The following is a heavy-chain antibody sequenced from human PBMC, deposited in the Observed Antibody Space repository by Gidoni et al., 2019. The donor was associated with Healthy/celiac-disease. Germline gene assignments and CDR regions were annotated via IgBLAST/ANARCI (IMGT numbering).Heavy chain of an antibody. V-gene: IGHV1-69*04. CDR3: ARDLSNHPHDYGDYGGSDY. J-gene: IGHJ4*02. CDR1: GGTFSSYA. D-gene: IGHD4-17*01. Sequence: QVQLVQSGAEVKKPGSSVKVSCKASGGTFSSYAISWVRQAPGQGLEWMGRIIPILGIANYAQKFQGRVTITADKSTSTAYMELSSLRSEDTAVYYCARDLSNHPHDYGDYGGSDYWGQGTLVTVSS. CDR2: IIPILGIA.